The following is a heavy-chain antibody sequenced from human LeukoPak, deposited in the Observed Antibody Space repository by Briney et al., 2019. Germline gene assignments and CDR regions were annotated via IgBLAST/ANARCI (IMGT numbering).Heavy chain of an antibody. Sequence: GGSLRLSCAASGFTFSNYAMYSVRQAPGKGLEWVSAFSGSGGHIYYADSVRGRFTISRDNAKNSLYLQMNSLRAEGTAVYFCARDPYSGNYGAYYYYYMDVWGKGTTVTISS. CDR1: GFTFSNYA. V-gene: IGHV3-21*01. CDR3: ARDPYSGNYGAYYYYYMDV. CDR2: FSGSGGHI. J-gene: IGHJ6*03. D-gene: IGHD1-26*01.